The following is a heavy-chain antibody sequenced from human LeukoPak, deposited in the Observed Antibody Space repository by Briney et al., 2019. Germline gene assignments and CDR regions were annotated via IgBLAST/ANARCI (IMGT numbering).Heavy chain of an antibody. CDR1: GFTFSRYW. V-gene: IGHV3-7*01. Sequence: KPGGSLRLSCAASGFTFSRYWMTWVRQAPGKGLEWVAHMKQDGSEKYYVDSVKGRFTISRDNDKTSLDLQMSSLRAEDTAVYYCARDLAGEGVGAFDIWGQGTMVTVSS. CDR3: ARDLAGEGVGAFDI. J-gene: IGHJ3*02. D-gene: IGHD3-3*01. CDR2: MKQDGSEK.